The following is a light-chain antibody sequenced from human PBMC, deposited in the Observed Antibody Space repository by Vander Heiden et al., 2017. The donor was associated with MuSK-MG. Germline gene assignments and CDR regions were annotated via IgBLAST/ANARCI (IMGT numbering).Light chain of an antibody. J-gene: IGKJ4*01. CDR3: QQNDSNLPLT. CDR2: AAS. CDR1: QSISSY. V-gene: IGKV1-39*01. Sequence: DIQMTQSPSSLSASVGDRVTITCRASQSISSYLNWYQQKPGKAPKLLIYAASSLQSGVPSRFSGSGSGTDFTLTISSRQPEDFASYYCQQNDSNLPLTFGGGTKVXIK.